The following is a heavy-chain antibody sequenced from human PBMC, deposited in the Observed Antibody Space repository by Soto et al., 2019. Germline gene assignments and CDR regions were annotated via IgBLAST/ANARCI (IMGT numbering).Heavy chain of an antibody. V-gene: IGHV1-3*01. CDR2: INAGNGNT. CDR3: ARSIVVVTAADY. J-gene: IGHJ4*02. Sequence: ASVKVSCKASGYTFTIYGINWVRQAPGQGLEWMGWINAGNGNTKYSQKFQGRVTITRDTSASTAYMELSSLRSEDTAVYYCARSIVVVTAADYWGQGTLVNVS. CDR1: GYTFTIYG. D-gene: IGHD2-21*02.